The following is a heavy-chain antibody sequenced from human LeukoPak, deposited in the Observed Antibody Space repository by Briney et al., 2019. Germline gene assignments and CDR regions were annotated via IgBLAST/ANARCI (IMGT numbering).Heavy chain of an antibody. Sequence: GGSLRLSCAASGFTFSDYYMSWIRQAPGKGLEWVSYISSSGSTIYYADSVKGRFTISRDNAKNSLYLQMNSLRAEDTAVYYCARDRMRAAGTWDVLDYWGQGTLVTVSS. D-gene: IGHD6-13*01. CDR1: GFTFSDYY. CDR2: ISSSGSTI. V-gene: IGHV3-11*01. J-gene: IGHJ4*02. CDR3: ARDRMRAAGTWDVLDY.